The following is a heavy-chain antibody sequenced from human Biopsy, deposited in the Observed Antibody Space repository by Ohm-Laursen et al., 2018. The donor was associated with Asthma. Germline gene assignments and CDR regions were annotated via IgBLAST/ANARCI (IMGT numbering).Heavy chain of an antibody. J-gene: IGHJ1*01. D-gene: IGHD3-3*01. CDR3: ARTFHFWSPYHAEHYQL. CDR2: IKHDGSEK. Sequence: GSLRLSCTASGFTLGAYCMSWVRQVPGQGLEWVANIKHDGSEKNHVDSLKGRFTISRDNAKNLLFLQMNSLRAEDTAVYYCARTFHFWSPYHAEHYQLWGQGTLVTVSS. CDR1: GFTLGAYC. V-gene: IGHV3-7*01.